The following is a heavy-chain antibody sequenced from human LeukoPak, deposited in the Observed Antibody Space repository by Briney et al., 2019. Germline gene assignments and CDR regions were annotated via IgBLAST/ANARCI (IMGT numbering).Heavy chain of an antibody. CDR3: AREQALYCSTSCQDHSDAFDI. J-gene: IGHJ3*02. Sequence: GGSLRLSCAASGFTFSSYGMHWVRQAPGKGLEWVAVISYDGSNKYYADSVKGRFTISRDNSKNTLYLQMNSLRAEDTAVYYCAREQALYCSTSCQDHSDAFDIWGQGTMVTVSS. V-gene: IGHV3-30*03. CDR1: GFTFSSYG. D-gene: IGHD2-2*01. CDR2: ISYDGSNK.